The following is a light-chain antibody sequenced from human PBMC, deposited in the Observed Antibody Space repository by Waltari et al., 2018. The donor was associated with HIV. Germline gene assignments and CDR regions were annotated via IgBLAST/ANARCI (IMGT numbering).Light chain of an antibody. CDR1: SSDVGGNNY. CDR3: SSYAGINTYVL. V-gene: IGLV2-8*01. J-gene: IGLJ2*01. Sequence: QSALTQPPSASGSPGQSVTISCNGTSSDVGGNNYVSWYQQYPGKAPRLMIYEVYKRPSWLPQRCSGSKSGNTASLTVSGLQAEDEANYYCSSYAGINTYVLFGGGTKLTVL. CDR2: EVY.